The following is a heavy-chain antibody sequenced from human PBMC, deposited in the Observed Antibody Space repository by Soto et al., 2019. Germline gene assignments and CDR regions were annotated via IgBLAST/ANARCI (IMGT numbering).Heavy chain of an antibody. D-gene: IGHD3-16*02. Sequence: RLSCATSGFTLRNYWMVWVRQAPGKGLEWVANIKEDGGGKYFGDSVRGRFTVSRDNAKNSLYPQMNNLRAEDTAVYYCARDGYGYNSLDNWGQGTLVTV. CDR3: ARDGYGYNSLDN. J-gene: IGHJ4*02. V-gene: IGHV3-7*01. CDR2: IKEDGGGK. CDR1: GFTLRNYW.